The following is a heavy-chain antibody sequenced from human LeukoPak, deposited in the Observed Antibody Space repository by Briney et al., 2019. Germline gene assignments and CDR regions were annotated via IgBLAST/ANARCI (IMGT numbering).Heavy chain of an antibody. V-gene: IGHV4-59*01. J-gene: IGHJ5*02. CDR3: ARGGSSWYTNWFDP. Sequence: PSETLSLTCTVSGGSISSYYWSWIRQPPGKGLEWIGYIYYSGSTNYNPSLKSRVTISVDTSKNQFSLKLSSVTAADTAMYYCARGGSSWYTNWFDPWGQGTLVTVSS. CDR1: GGSISSYY. CDR2: IYYSGST. D-gene: IGHD6-13*01.